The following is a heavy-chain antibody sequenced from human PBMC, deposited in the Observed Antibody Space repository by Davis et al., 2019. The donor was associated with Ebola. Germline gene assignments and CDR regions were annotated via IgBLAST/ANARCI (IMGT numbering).Heavy chain of an antibody. J-gene: IGHJ4*02. CDR1: AYTSTTYG. Sequence: ASVKVSCKASAYTSTTYGISWVRQAPGQGLEWMGWINIYNGNTNYAQRLQGRVTMTTDTSTSTAYMELGSLRSDDTAVYYCARGRYVTSSLDYWGQGTLVTVSS. CDR3: ARGRYVTSSLDY. D-gene: IGHD6-6*01. CDR2: INIYNGNT. V-gene: IGHV1-18*01.